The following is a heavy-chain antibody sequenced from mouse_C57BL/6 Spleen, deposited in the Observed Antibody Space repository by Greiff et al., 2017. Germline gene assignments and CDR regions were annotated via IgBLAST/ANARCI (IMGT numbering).Heavy chain of an antibody. CDR1: GYSFTSYC. D-gene: IGHD2-4*01. CDR2: IYPGSGNT. Sequence: VQLQQSGPELVKPGASVKISCKASGYSFTSYCIHWVKQRPGQGLEWIGWIYPGSGNTKYNEKFKGKATLTADTSSSTAYMQLSSLTSEDSAVYYCSNDYDVGFAYWGQGTLVTVSA. CDR3: SNDYDVGFAY. J-gene: IGHJ3*01. V-gene: IGHV1-66*01.